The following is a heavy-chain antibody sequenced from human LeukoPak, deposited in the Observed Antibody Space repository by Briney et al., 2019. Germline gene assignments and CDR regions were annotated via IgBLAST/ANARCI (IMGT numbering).Heavy chain of an antibody. Sequence: SETLSLTCTVSGGSISSSSYFWGWIRRPPGKGLKLIGSIYYSGSTYHNPSLKRRVTISVDTSKNQFSLKLSSVTAADTAMYYCARFITTTGSFDYWGQGTLVTVSS. CDR1: GGSISSSSYF. J-gene: IGHJ4*02. CDR2: IYYSGST. CDR3: ARFITTTGSFDY. V-gene: IGHV4-39*01. D-gene: IGHD1-1*01.